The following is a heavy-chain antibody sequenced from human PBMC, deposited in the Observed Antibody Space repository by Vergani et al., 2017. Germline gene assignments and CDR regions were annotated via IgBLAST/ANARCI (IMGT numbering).Heavy chain of an antibody. CDR1: GFTFSSYS. CDR3: AREWGGIARDDY. J-gene: IGHJ4*02. D-gene: IGHD1-26*01. Sequence: EVQLVESGGGLVQPGGSLRLSCAASGFTFSSYSMNWVRQAPGKGLEWVSSISSSSSTIYYADSVKGRFTISRDNAKNSLYLQMNSLRAEDTAVYYCAREWGGIARDDYWGQGTLVTVSS. V-gene: IGHV3-48*04. CDR2: ISSSSSTI.